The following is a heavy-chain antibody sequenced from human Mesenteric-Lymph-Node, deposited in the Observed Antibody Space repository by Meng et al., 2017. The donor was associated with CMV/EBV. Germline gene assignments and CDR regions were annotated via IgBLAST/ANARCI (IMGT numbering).Heavy chain of an antibody. CDR3: ARNPVVPAAIQV. CDR1: GDSITRSTDS. CDR2: IYYSGST. D-gene: IGHD2-2*02. V-gene: IGHV4-39*07. Sequence: SETLSLTCTVSGDSITRSTDSWGWIRQPPGKGLEWIANIYYSGSTYYNPSLRSRVTISADTSRNQFSLNVRSVTAADTAVYYCARNPVVPAAIQVWGQGTLVTVSS. J-gene: IGHJ4*02.